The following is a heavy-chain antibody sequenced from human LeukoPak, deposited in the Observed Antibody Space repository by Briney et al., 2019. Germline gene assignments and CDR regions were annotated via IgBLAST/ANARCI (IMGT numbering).Heavy chain of an antibody. CDR2: IKQDGSKK. J-gene: IGHJ3*02. V-gene: IGHV3-7*03. CDR3: ARDRGYFGSDS. CDR1: GFTVSSFW. Sequence: GGYLRRSCVASGFTVSSFWMSWVRQAPGKGLEWVANIKQDGSKKYYVDSVKGRFTISRDDAKNSLYLQMNSLRAEDTAVYYCARDRGYFGSDSWGQGTMVTVSS. D-gene: IGHD3-10*01.